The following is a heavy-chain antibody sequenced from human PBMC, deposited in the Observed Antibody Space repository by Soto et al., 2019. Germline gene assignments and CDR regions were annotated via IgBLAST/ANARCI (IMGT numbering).Heavy chain of an antibody. CDR3: AHIVLRAVFGLVTTTAIYFDF. CDR2: IYWDDDK. Sequence: QITLNESGPTVVKPTETLTLTCTFSGFSLTTSGVGVGWVRQSPGKAPEWLAFIYWDDDKRYSTSLKSRLTITKDTSKSQVVLTMANVDPADTASYYCAHIVLRAVFGLVTTTAIYFDFWGQGTPVVVSS. V-gene: IGHV2-5*02. J-gene: IGHJ4*02. CDR1: GFSLTTSGVG. D-gene: IGHD3-3*01.